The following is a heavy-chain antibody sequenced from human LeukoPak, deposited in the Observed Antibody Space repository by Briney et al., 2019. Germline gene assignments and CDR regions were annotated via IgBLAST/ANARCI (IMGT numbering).Heavy chain of an antibody. CDR3: ASPTDTAMVPYYYGMDV. CDR2: IIPIFGTA. Sequence: ASVKVSCKASGGTFSSYAISWVRQAPGQGLEWMGGIIPIFGTANYAQKSQGRVTITADESTSTAYMELSSLRSEDTAVYYCASPTDTAMVPYYYGMDVWGQGTTVTVSS. D-gene: IGHD5-18*01. V-gene: IGHV1-69*13. CDR1: GGTFSSYA. J-gene: IGHJ6*02.